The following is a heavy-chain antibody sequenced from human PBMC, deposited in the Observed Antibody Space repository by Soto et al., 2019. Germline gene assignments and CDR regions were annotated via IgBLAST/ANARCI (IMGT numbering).Heavy chain of an antibody. J-gene: IGHJ5*02. CDR1: GVTISGYY. V-gene: IGHV4-4*07. CDR2: IYSRGNT. CDR3: ARGQGFTDWFDP. Sequence: QVHLQESGPGLVKPWGTLSLTCSVAGVTISGYYWTCFRQPAGKGRVWIVRIYSRGNTKYNPSLQSRITISPDTSIYQVSRRLTSVNAADTDFDYCARGQGFTDWFDPWGQGTLVTVSS.